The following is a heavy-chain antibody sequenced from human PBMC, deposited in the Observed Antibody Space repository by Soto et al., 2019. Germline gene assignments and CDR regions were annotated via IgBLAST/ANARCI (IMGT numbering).Heavy chain of an antibody. CDR1: GGSITSSSHF. Sequence: SETLSLTCSASGGSITSSSHFWGWVRQPPGEGLEWIGTTYFTGNTYYTPSLKSRLTMSIDTSKNEFSLRLNSVTAADTAVYYCAGQTFTIAAASYGRSNWFDPWGPGTLVTVSS. V-gene: IGHV4-39*01. CDR2: TYFTGNT. D-gene: IGHD6-25*01. J-gene: IGHJ5*02. CDR3: AGQTFTIAAASYGRSNWFDP.